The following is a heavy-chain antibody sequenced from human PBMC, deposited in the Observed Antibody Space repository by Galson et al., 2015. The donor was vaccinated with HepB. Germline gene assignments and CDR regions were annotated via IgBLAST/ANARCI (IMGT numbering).Heavy chain of an antibody. CDR1: EFTFSSYA. CDR3: VKGGVAETPYVEYFQH. V-gene: IGHV3-30*04. D-gene: IGHD6-19*01. J-gene: IGHJ1*01. Sequence: SLRLSCAASEFTFSSYAMHWVRQAPGKGLEWVAVISYDGSNKYYADSVKGRFTISRDNSKNTLYPQMNSLRGEDTAVYYCVKGGVAETPYVEYFQHWGQGILVTVTS. CDR2: ISYDGSNK.